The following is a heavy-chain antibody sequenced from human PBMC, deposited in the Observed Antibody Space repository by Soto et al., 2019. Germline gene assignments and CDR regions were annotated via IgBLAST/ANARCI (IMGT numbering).Heavy chain of an antibody. CDR3: AKDLQAYGDYNYYYYGMDV. J-gene: IGHJ6*02. Sequence: QVQLVESGGGVVQPGGSLRLSCTASGFTFTTFGIHWVRQAPGKGLEWVALISSDGHNKYYSDFVKGRFTISRDNYKNPLSLQMNSLRAEDTAVYYCAKDLQAYGDYNYYYYGMDVLGQGTTVSVSS. V-gene: IGHV3-30*18. D-gene: IGHD4-17*01. CDR2: ISSDGHNK. CDR1: GFTFTTFG.